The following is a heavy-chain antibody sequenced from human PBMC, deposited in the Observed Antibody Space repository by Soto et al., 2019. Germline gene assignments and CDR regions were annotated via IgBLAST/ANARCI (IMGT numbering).Heavy chain of an antibody. D-gene: IGHD6-25*01. CDR1: GFTVSNTY. Sequence: GGSLRLSCAVSGFTVSNTYMSWVRQAPGKGLEWVAVIYRGVSTHYADSVKGRFTISRDDFKNTIYLQMNSLRAEDTAVYYCARDRSDSSRADSFDVWGQGTMVTVSS. CDR2: IYRGVST. J-gene: IGHJ3*01. V-gene: IGHV3-53*01. CDR3: ARDRSDSSRADSFDV.